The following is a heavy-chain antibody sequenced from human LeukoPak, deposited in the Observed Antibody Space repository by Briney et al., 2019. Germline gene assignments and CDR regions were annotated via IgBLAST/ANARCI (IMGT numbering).Heavy chain of an antibody. CDR3: ASGSKQQLVPGLDY. D-gene: IGHD6-13*01. J-gene: IGHJ4*02. CDR2: IIPIFGTA. CDR1: GGTFSSYA. Sequence: ASVTVSCKASGGTFSSYAISWVRQAPGQGLEWMGGIIPIFGTANYAQKFQGRVTITADEPTSTAYMELSSLRSEDTAVYYCASGSKQQLVPGLDYWGQGTLVTVSS. V-gene: IGHV1-69*13.